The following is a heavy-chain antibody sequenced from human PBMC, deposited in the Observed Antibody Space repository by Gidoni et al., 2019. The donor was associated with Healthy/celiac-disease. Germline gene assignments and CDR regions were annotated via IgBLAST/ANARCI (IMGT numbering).Heavy chain of an antibody. V-gene: IGHV3-21*01. J-gene: IGHJ3*02. D-gene: IGHD4-17*01. CDR1: GFTFSSYS. CDR2: ISSSSSYI. Sequence: EVQLVESGGGLVKPGGSLSLSCAASGFTFSSYSMNWVRQAPGKGLEWVSSISSSSSYIYYADSVKGRFTISRDNAKNSLYLQMNSLRAEDTAVYYCATSTALGDAFDIWGQGTMVTVSS. CDR3: ATSTALGDAFDI.